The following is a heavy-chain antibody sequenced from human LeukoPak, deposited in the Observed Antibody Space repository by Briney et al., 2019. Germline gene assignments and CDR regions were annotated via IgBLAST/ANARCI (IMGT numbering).Heavy chain of an antibody. CDR3: ATGGHYYGN. Sequence: GGSVRLSCAASGFSFSRAWMSWLRRAPGKGLEWVAYINHEGTEKDYLDSVRGRFTISRDNAQNSLFLHMNSLRAEDTAIYYCATGGHYYGNWGQGTLVSVSS. J-gene: IGHJ1*01. CDR1: GFSFSRAW. D-gene: IGHD3-10*01. V-gene: IGHV3-7*05. CDR2: INHEGTEK.